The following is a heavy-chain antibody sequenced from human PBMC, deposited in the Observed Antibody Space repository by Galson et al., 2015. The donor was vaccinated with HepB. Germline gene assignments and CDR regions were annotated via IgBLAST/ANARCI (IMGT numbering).Heavy chain of an antibody. D-gene: IGHD6-19*01. CDR1: GYTFTTHY. CDR2: INPGGRRP. J-gene: IGHJ5*02. CDR3: ARGGPTSGWYYLSWFDP. Sequence: SVKVSCKASGYTFTTHYVHWVRRAPGQGLEWMGLINPGGRRPSYAQKFQDRVIMTRDTSTSTVFMELSSLTSDDTAVYFCARGGPTSGWYYLSWFDPWGQGTLVTVTS. V-gene: IGHV1-46*01.